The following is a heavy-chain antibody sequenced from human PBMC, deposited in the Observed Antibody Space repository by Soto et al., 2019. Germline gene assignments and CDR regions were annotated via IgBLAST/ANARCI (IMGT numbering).Heavy chain of an antibody. CDR2: ISPYNGNT. Sequence: ASVKVSCKTSGYTFTSYGITWVRQAPGQGLDWMGWISPYNGNTNYAQKLQGRVTMTTDTSTSTAYMELRSLRSDDTAVYYCVRDARLVVAQKKDYLGQGTLVTVSS. CDR3: VRDARLVVAQKKDY. J-gene: IGHJ4*02. V-gene: IGHV1-18*01. D-gene: IGHD3-22*01. CDR1: GYTFTSYG.